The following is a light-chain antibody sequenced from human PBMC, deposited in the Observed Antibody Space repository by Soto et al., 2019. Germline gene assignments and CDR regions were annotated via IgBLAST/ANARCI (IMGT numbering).Light chain of an antibody. CDR1: SSDVGGYNY. J-gene: IGLJ3*02. CDR2: EVS. Sequence: QSVLTQPPSASGSPGQSVTISCNGTSSDVGGYNYVSWYQQHPGKAPKLMIYEVSKRPSGVPDRFSGSKSGNTASLTVSGLQAEDEADYYCNSYAGSNNWVFGGGTKLTVL. CDR3: NSYAGSNNWV. V-gene: IGLV2-8*01.